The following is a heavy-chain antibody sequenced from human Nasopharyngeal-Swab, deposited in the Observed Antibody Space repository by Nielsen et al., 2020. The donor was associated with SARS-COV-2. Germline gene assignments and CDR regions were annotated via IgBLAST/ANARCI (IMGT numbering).Heavy chain of an antibody. V-gene: IGHV4-61*02. CDR1: GGSISSGSYY. Sequence: SETLSLTCTFSGGSISSGSYYCSCIRQPAGKGLEWIGRIYTSGSTNYNPSLNSRVTISVDTSKNQFSLKLSSVTAADTAVYYCARVGGSYWFDPWGQGTLVTVSS. CDR3: ARVGGSYWFDP. CDR2: IYTSGST. D-gene: IGHD1-26*01. J-gene: IGHJ5*02.